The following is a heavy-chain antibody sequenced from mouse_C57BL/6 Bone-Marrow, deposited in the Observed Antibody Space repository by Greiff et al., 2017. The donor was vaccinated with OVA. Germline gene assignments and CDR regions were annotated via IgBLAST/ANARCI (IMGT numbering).Heavy chain of an antibody. CDR3: ARWTTVVATDFDY. Sequence: QVHVKQSGAELVRPGASVKLSCKASGYTFTDYYINWVKQRPGQGLEWIARIYPGSGNTYYNEKFKGKATLTAEKSSSTAYMQLSSLTSEDSAVYFCARWTTVVATDFDYWGQGTTLTVSS. CDR2: IYPGSGNT. D-gene: IGHD1-1*01. V-gene: IGHV1-76*01. J-gene: IGHJ2*01. CDR1: GYTFTDYY.